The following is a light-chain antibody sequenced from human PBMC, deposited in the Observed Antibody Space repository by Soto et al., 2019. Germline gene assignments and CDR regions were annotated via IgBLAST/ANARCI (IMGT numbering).Light chain of an antibody. CDR3: QQYNNWPPYT. Sequence: IVMTQSPATLYVSPGEGATLSCRASQSVYSNLAWYQQKPGQAPRLLIYAASTRASGIPARFSGGGSGTEFTLTISSLQSEEFAGYYCQQYNNWPPYTFGQGTKLEIK. CDR2: AAS. CDR1: QSVYSN. V-gene: IGKV3-15*01. J-gene: IGKJ2*01.